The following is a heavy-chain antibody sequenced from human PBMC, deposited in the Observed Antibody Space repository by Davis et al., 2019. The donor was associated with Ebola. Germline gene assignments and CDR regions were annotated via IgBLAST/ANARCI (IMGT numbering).Heavy chain of an antibody. D-gene: IGHD3-10*01. CDR3: AGLSRDYVVY. J-gene: IGHJ4*02. CDR2: IKQDGSEK. V-gene: IGHV3-7*03. CDR1: GFIFSNYW. Sequence: GESLKISCAASGFIFSNYWMTWVRQAPGKGLEWVANIKQDGSEKYYVDSMKGRFTISRDNAKNSLYLQMNSLRAEDTAVYYCAGLSRDYVVYWGQGTLVTVSS.